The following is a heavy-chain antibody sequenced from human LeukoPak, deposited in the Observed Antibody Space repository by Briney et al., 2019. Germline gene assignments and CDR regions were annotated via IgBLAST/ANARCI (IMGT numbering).Heavy chain of an antibody. CDR2: IYYSGST. J-gene: IGHJ4*02. V-gene: IGHV4-59*08. Sequence: PSETLSFTCTVSGGSISSYYWSWIRQPPGKGLEWIGYIYYSGSTNYNPSLKSRVTISVDTSKNQFSLKLSSVTAADTAVYYCARLDSSGWYYPDYWGQGPLVTVSS. CDR1: GGSISSYY. CDR3: ARLDSSGWYYPDY. D-gene: IGHD6-19*01.